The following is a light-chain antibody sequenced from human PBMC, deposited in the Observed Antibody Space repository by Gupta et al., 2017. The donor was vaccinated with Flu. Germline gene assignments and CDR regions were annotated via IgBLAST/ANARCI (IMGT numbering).Light chain of an antibody. J-gene: IGLJ1*01. Sequence: SSSNIESNYVYWYHQLPGTAPKLLIFRNNQRPSGVPDRFSGSKSGTSASLTITGLRSEDEADYYCAAWDDSLSGYVFGTGTKVTVL. CDR1: SSNIESNY. V-gene: IGLV1-47*01. CDR2: RNN. CDR3: AAWDDSLSGYV.